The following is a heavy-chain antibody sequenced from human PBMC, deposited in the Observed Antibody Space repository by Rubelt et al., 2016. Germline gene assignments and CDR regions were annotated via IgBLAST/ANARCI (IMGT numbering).Heavy chain of an antibody. J-gene: IGHJ3*01. CDR2: IYANGKK. CDR3: ISYV. V-gene: IGHV3-66*01. CDR1: GFSVSSKY. Sequence: EVQLVESGGGLVQPGGSLRLSCAASGFSVSSKYMAWVRQAPGKGLEWVSSIYANGKKHYADSMKGRFTIAGDNSKNTVFLQMNSLRVDDTAVYYCISYVWGQGTMVTVSS.